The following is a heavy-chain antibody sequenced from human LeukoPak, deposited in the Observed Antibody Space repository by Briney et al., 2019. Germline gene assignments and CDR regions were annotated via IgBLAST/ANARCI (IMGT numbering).Heavy chain of an antibody. CDR3: TRSLGSGYDPPWFDP. V-gene: IGHV4-38-2*01. CDR2: IYHSGST. Sequence: SETLSLTCAVPGYSISSGYYRGWIRPPPGKGLEWIGSIYHSGSTYYNPSLKSPVTISVDTSKNQFPLKLSSVTAADTAVYYCTRSLGSGYDPPWFDPWGQGTLVTVSS. D-gene: IGHD5-12*01. CDR1: GYSISSGYY. J-gene: IGHJ5*02.